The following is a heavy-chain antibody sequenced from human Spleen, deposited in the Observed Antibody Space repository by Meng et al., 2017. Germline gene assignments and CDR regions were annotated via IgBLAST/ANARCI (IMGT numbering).Heavy chain of an antibody. CDR1: GSSIRGYY. D-gene: IGHD6-19*01. V-gene: IGHV4-59*01. CDR2: IYNSGNT. CDR3: ARVLWDVAGLYYFDY. J-gene: IGHJ4*02. Sequence: QVQLEDAGPGLVTPSETLPLTCTVSGSSIRGYYWSWIRQPPGKGLEWIGYIYNSGNTNYNPSLKRRVTLSVDTSKNQFSLKLSSVTAADTAVYYCARVLWDVAGLYYFDYWGQGTLVTVSS.